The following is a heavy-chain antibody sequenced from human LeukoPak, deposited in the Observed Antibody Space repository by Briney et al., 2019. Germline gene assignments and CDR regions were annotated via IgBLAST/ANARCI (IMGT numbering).Heavy chain of an antibody. J-gene: IGHJ4*02. CDR2: ISSRSTYI. CDR1: GFTFSTYS. V-gene: IGHV3-21*01. Sequence: GGSLRLSCAASGFTFSTYSMNWVRQAPGKGLEWVSSISSRSTYIYYADSVKGRFTISRDNAKNSLYLQMNSLRAEDTAVYCARFRFGYYDSSAPRWGQGTLVTVSS. CDR3: ARFRFGYYDSSAPR. D-gene: IGHD3-22*01.